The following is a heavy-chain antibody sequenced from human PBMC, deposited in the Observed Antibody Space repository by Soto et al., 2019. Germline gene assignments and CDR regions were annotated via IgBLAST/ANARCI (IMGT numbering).Heavy chain of an antibody. J-gene: IGHJ4*02. D-gene: IGHD3-10*01. CDR3: ARLNYYGSGSFD. Sequence: QVQLQESGPGLVKPSQTLSLTCTVSGGSISSGGYYWSCIRQHPGKGLEWIGYIYYSGSTYYNPSVKSRVTISVDTSKNQFSLKLSSVTAADTAVYYCARLNYYGSGSFDWGQGTLVTVSS. CDR2: IYYSGST. CDR1: GGSISSGGYY. V-gene: IGHV4-31*03.